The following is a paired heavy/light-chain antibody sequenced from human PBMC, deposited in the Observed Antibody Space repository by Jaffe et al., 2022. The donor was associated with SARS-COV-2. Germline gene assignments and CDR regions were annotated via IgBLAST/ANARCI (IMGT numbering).Light chain of an antibody. J-gene: IGKJ2*01. CDR2: FAS. CDR1: QNIGNN. V-gene: IGKV6-21*01. CDR3: HQSSGLPPT. Sequence: EIVLTQSPDFQSVTPKEKVTITCRASQNIGNNLHWYQQKPDQSPKLLIKFASQSFLGVPSRFSGSGSGTDFTLTINSLEVEDAATYYCHQSSGLPPTFGQGTKLEIK.
Heavy chain of an antibody. D-gene: IGHD1-26*01. Sequence: EVQLVEAGGGLVQPGGSLRLSCAASGFTFSLYSMNWVRQAPGKGLEWISYIHTSGTTIYYADSVKGRFTISRDNAKNSLYLQMSSLRDDDTAVYYCAMYSGSLDFWGQGALVTVSS. CDR1: GFTFSLYS. V-gene: IGHV3-48*02. J-gene: IGHJ4*02. CDR3: AMYSGSLDF. CDR2: IHTSGTTI.